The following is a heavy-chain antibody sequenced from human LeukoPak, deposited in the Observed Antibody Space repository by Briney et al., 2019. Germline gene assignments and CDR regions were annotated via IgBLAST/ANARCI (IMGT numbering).Heavy chain of an antibody. CDR1: GFTVSSNY. Sequence: GGSLRLSCAASGFTVSSNYMSWVRQAPGKGLEWVSSISSSSSYIYYADSVKGRFTISRDNAKNSLYLQMNSLRAEDTAVYYCARVGDIVVVPAAMNYYYMDVWGKGTTVTVSS. CDR2: ISSSSSYI. D-gene: IGHD2-2*01. V-gene: IGHV3-21*01. CDR3: ARVGDIVVVPAAMNYYYMDV. J-gene: IGHJ6*03.